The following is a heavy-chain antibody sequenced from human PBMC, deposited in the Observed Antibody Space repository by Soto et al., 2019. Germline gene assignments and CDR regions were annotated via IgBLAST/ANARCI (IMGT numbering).Heavy chain of an antibody. CDR1: GYTLTNYH. V-gene: IGHV1-46*01. CDR3: ARVAYQSIDY. Sequence: ASVKVSCKASGYTLTNYHMHWVLQAPGQGLEWMGIINPNDGGAGYAQKFQGKVTLTRDTSTSTVYMEVSSLRSEDTAVYYCARVAYQSIDYWGQGTLVTVSS. CDR2: INPNDGGA. D-gene: IGHD3-16*01. J-gene: IGHJ4*02.